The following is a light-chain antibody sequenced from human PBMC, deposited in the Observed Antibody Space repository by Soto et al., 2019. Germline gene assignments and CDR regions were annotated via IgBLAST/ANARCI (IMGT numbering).Light chain of an antibody. CDR3: CSYAGSSTFL. Sequence: QSALTQPASVSGSPGQSITISCTGTSSDVGSYNLVSWYQQHPGKAPKLMIYEGSKRPSGVSNRFSGSKSGNTASLTISWLQAEDEADYYCCSYAGSSTFLFGGGTKLTVL. CDR1: SSDVGSYNL. J-gene: IGLJ2*01. V-gene: IGLV2-23*03. CDR2: EGS.